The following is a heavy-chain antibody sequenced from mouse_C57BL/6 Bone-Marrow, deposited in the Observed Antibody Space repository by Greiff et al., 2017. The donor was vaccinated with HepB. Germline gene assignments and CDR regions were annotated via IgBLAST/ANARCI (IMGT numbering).Heavy chain of an antibody. CDR3: ATFWAY. CDR1: GFIFSSYG. Sequence: EVQLVESGGDLVKPGGSLKLSCAASGFIFSSYGMSWVRQTPDKRLEWVATISSGGSYTYYPDSVKGRFTISRDNAKNTLYLQMSSLKSEDTAMYYCATFWAYWGQGTLVTVSA. J-gene: IGHJ3*01. V-gene: IGHV5-6*01. CDR2: ISSGGSYT.